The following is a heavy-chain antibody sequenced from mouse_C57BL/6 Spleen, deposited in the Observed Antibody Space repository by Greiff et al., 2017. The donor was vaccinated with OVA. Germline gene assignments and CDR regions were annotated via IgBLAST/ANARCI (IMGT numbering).Heavy chain of an antibody. Sequence: EVKLQQSGAELVRPGSSVKMSCKTSGYTFTSYGINWVKQRPGQGLEWIGYIYIGNGYTEYNEKFKGKATLTSDTSSSTAYMQLSSLTSEDSAIYSSARDYDYDSVDWYFDVWGTGTTVTVSS. CDR2: IYIGNGYT. J-gene: IGHJ1*03. D-gene: IGHD2-4*01. CDR1: GYTFTSYG. V-gene: IGHV1-58*01. CDR3: ARDYDYDSVDWYFDV.